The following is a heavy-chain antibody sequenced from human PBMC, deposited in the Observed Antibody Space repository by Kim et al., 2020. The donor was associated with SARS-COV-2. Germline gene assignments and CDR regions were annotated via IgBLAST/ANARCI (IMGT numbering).Heavy chain of an antibody. Sequence: SQTLSLTCAISGDSVSSNSAAWNWIRQSPSRGLEWLGRTYYRSKWYNDYAVSVKSRITINPDTSKNQFSLQLNSVTPEDTAVYYCARDPYYYGSGSYYSLYYYYGMDVWGQGTTVTVSS. V-gene: IGHV6-1*01. J-gene: IGHJ6*02. CDR2: TYYRSKWYN. D-gene: IGHD3-10*01. CDR3: ARDPYYYGSGSYYSLYYYYGMDV. CDR1: GDSVSSNSAA.